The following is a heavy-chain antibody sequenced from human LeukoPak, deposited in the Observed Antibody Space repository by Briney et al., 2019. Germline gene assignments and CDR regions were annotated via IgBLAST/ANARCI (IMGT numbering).Heavy chain of an antibody. CDR1: GGSISSYY. V-gene: IGHV4-59*08. D-gene: IGHD2-2*01. CDR2: IYYSGST. CDR3: ATALQYCSSTSCSDY. J-gene: IGHJ4*02. Sequence: SETLSLTFTVSGGSISSYYWSWIRQPPGKGLEWIGYIYYSGSTNYNPSLKSRVTISVDTSKNQFSLKLSSVTAADTAVYYCATALQYCSSTSCSDYWGQGTLVTVSS.